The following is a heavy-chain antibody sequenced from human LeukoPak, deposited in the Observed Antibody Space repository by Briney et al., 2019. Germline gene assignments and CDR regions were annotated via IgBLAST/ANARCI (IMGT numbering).Heavy chain of an antibody. Sequence: SETLSLTCTVSGGSISSSSYYWGWIRQPPGKGLEWIGTIYYSGSTYYNPSLKSRVTISVDTSKNQFSLKLSSVTAADTAVYYCARRTARGRFDPWGQGTLVTVSS. V-gene: IGHV4-39*01. CDR1: GGSISSSSYY. J-gene: IGHJ5*02. D-gene: IGHD1-1*01. CDR2: IYYSGST. CDR3: ARRTARGRFDP.